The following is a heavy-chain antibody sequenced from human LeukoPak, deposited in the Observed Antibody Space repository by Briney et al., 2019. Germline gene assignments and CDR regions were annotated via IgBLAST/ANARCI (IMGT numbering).Heavy chain of an antibody. D-gene: IGHD6-13*01. Sequence: PSQTLSLTCTVSGGSISSGGYYWSWIRQPPGKGLEWIGYIYHSGSTYYNPSLKSRVTISVDRSKNQFSLKLSSVTAADTAVYYCARDIAAAVHNWFDPWGQGTLVTVSS. J-gene: IGHJ5*02. CDR2: IYHSGST. CDR1: GGSISSGGYY. V-gene: IGHV4-30-2*01. CDR3: ARDIAAAVHNWFDP.